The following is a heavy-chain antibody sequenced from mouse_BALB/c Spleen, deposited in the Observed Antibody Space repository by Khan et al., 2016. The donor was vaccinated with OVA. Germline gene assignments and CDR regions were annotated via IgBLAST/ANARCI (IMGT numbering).Heavy chain of an antibody. Sequence: QVRLQQSGAELAKPGASVKMSCKASGYTFTTYWMHWVKQRPGQGLEWIGYINPTSGYTDYNDKFKDRATLSADKSSSTSYMQLNSLTSEDSSVDYCTRGRIDYWGQGTTLTVSS. CDR3: TRGRIDY. CDR2: INPTSGYT. V-gene: IGHV1-7*01. D-gene: IGHD1-1*01. J-gene: IGHJ2*01. CDR1: GYTFTTYW.